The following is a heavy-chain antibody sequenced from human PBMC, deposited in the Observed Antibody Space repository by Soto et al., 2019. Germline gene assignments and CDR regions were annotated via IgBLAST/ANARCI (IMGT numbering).Heavy chain of an antibody. CDR3: PRLREWFGEPLAY. V-gene: IGHV4-39*01. CDR2: SSYSRGT. Sequence: QLQLQESGPGLVKPSETLALTCTVSGGSISGSDYYWGWIRQPPGKGLEWIGSSSYSRGTLYNPSLTRRVHPAIDTSHKQSSLKMSSVTASDTAVYFCPRLREWFGEPLAYWGQGTLVTVSS. J-gene: IGHJ4*02. D-gene: IGHD3-10*01. CDR1: GGSISGSDYY.